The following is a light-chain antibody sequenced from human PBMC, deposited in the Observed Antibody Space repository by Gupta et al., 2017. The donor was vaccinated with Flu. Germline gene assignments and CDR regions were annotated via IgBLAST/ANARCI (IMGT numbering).Light chain of an antibody. CDR2: EVS. J-gene: IGLJ1*01. V-gene: IGLV2-14*01. Sequence: QSALTQPASVSGSPGQSITISCTGTSSDVGGYNYVSWYQQHPGKAPNLMIYEVSNRPSGVSTRFSGSKSGNTASLTISGLQAEDEADYYCSSYTSSSTRVFGTGTKVTVL. CDR3: SSYTSSSTRV. CDR1: SSDVGGYNY.